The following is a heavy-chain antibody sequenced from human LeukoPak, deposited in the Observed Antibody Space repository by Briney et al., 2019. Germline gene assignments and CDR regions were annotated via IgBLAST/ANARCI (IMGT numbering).Heavy chain of an antibody. D-gene: IGHD3-10*01. CDR3: ARVLYYGSGSGTFDV. Sequence: KPSETLSLTCAVSGYSISSGYYWGWIRQPPGKGLEWIGSIYHSGNTYYNPSLKSRVTISVDTSKNQFSPKLNSVTAADTAVYYCARVLYYGSGSGTFDVWGQGTMVTVSS. J-gene: IGHJ3*01. V-gene: IGHV4-38-2*01. CDR2: IYHSGNT. CDR1: GYSISSGYY.